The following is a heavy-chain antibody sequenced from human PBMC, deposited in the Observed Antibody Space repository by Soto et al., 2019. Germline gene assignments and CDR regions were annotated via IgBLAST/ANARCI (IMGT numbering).Heavy chain of an antibody. CDR3: ARGFCANSVCYYFFDL. CDR2: MSNDGNNQ. CDR1: RFDFTSYG. V-gene: IGHV3-30*03. Sequence: EGSRRRSCAASRFDFTSYGMHWLRQGPGTGLEWVAVMSNDGNNQFYADSVRGRFIISRDTSKNTLFLQMTSLRPEDTAVYHCARGFCANSVCYYFFDLW. J-gene: IGHJ6*03. D-gene: IGHD2-8*01.